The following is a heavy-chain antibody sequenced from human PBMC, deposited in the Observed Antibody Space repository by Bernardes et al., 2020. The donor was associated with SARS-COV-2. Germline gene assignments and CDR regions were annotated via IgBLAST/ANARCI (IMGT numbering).Heavy chain of an antibody. CDR1: GYTFTFYF. V-gene: IGHV1-46*03. CDR3: ARGTAGLTDDP. J-gene: IGHJ5*02. D-gene: IGHD6-25*01. Sequence: CKASGYTFTFYFMHWVRQAPGQGLERMGMINLSVGSTTYAQKFQGRVTMTRDTSTSTVYMELSSLRSDDTAVYFCARGTAGLTDDPWGQGTLVTVSS. CDR2: INLSVGST.